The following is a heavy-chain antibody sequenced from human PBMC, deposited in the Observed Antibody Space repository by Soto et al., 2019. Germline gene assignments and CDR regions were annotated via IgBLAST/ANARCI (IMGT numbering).Heavy chain of an antibody. CDR2: ISTFNGNA. D-gene: IGHD6-19*01. CDR1: GYTFSSNG. J-gene: IGHJ4*02. CDR3: ARLHGYSSGWYDY. Sequence: ASVKVSCKASGYTFSSNGVSWVRQAPGQGLEWMGWISTFNGNAHYAQKFQGRVTMTTDTSTNTAYMELTSLGSDDTAVYYCARLHGYSSGWYDYWGQGTLVTVSS. V-gene: IGHV1-18*04.